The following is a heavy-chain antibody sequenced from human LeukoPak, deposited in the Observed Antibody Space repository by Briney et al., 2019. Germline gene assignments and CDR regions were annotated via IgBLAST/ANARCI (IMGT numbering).Heavy chain of an antibody. D-gene: IGHD2-2*01. CDR1: GFTFDDYT. J-gene: IGHJ2*01. Sequence: GGSLRLSCAASGFTFDDYTMHWVRQAPGKGLEWVSGISWDGGSIDYADSVKGRFTISRDNAKNSLYLQMNSLRAEDMALYYCAKPSPRGTAGMRSGYFGLSGRGTLVTVSS. CDR3: AKPSPRGTAGMRSGYFGL. V-gene: IGHV3-9*03. CDR2: ISWDGGSI.